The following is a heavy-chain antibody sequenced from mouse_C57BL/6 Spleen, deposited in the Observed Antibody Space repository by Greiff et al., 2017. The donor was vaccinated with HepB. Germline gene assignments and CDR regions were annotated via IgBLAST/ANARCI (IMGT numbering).Heavy chain of an antibody. D-gene: IGHD2-4*01. CDR1: GFSLSTSGMG. CDR2: IYWDDDK. CDR3: AREGGSPYDYDDGFAY. Sequence: QVTLKESGPGILQSSQTLSLTCSFSGFSLSTSGMGVSWIRQPSGKGLEWLAHIYWDDDKRYNPSLKSRLTISKDTSRNQVFLKITSVDTADTATYYCAREGGSPYDYDDGFAYWGQGTLVTVSA. V-gene: IGHV8-12*01. J-gene: IGHJ3*01.